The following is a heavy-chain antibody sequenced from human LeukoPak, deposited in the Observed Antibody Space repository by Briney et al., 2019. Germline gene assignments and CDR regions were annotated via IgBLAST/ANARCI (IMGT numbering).Heavy chain of an antibody. CDR1: GFTFSSYW. Sequence: RGSLRLSCAASGFTFSSYWMSWVRQAPGKGLEWVANIEQDGSEKYYEDSVKGRFTISRDNAKNPLYLQINSLRAEDTAVYYCAREGGLEAFDIWGQGTMVTVSS. J-gene: IGHJ3*02. CDR2: IEQDGSEK. D-gene: IGHD5-12*01. V-gene: IGHV3-7*01. CDR3: AREGGLEAFDI.